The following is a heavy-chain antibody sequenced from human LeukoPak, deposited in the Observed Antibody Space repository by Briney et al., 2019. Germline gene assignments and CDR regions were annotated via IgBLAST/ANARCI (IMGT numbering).Heavy chain of an antibody. CDR1: GYTFTGYY. CDR3: ARVQGLYCSSTSCSAIDY. CDR2: INPNSGGT. D-gene: IGHD2-2*01. Sequence: GASVKVSCKASGYTFTGYYMHWVRQAPGQGLEWMGWINPNSGGTNYAQKFQGRVTMTGDTSISTAYMELSRLRSDDTAVYYCARVQGLYCSSTSCSAIDYWGQGTLVTVSS. V-gene: IGHV1-2*02. J-gene: IGHJ4*02.